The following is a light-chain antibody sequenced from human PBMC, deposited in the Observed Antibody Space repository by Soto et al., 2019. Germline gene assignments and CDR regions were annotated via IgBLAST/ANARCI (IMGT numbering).Light chain of an antibody. V-gene: IGKV3-20*01. CDR1: HNISSSY. Sequence: EIVLTQSPGTLSLSPGAGGALSCRASHNISSSYVAWYQQKPGRAPRLLMHGTSNRAVGIPDRFSGSGSGTEFTLTISRLETEDFAVYYYKQYIRSPYTFGQGTRLEIK. CDR3: KQYIRSPYT. J-gene: IGKJ2*01. CDR2: GTS.